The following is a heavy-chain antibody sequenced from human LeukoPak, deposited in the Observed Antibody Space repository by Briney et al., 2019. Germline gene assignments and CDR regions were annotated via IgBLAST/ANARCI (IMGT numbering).Heavy chain of an antibody. Sequence: PGASVKVSCTASGYTFTSNYIHWVRQAPGQGLEWMGMIYPRDGSTGYAQKFQGRVTVTRDTSTGTVHMELSGLRSEDTAVYYCARDQEGFDYWGQGTLVTVSS. CDR1: GYTFTSNY. CDR3: ARDQEGFDY. CDR2: IYPRDGST. V-gene: IGHV1-46*01. J-gene: IGHJ4*02.